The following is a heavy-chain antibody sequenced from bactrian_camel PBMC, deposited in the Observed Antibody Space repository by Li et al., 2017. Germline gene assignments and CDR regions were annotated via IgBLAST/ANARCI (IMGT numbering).Heavy chain of an antibody. Sequence: QLVESGGGSVQAGGSLTLSCVATEYTYNSYCMAWFRQSPHTSWLERERVARIGIDGTTTYADSVKGRFTISRDNAKNTLYLEMNNLKPEDTAMYYCAAHTRRFHIMDHSWTSQDAYDYWGQGTQVTIS. CDR2: IGIDGTT. V-gene: IGHV3S63*01. D-gene: IGHD3*01. CDR3: AAHTRRFHIMDHSWTSQDAYDY. J-gene: IGHJ4*01. CDR1: EYTYNSYC.